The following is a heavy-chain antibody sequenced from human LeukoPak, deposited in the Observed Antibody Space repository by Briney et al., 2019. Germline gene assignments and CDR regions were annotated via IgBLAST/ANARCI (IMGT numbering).Heavy chain of an antibody. CDR1: GFTFSSYS. CDR2: ISSSSSTI. CDR3: ARKPINDAFDI. Sequence: PGGSLRLSCAASGFTFSSYSMNWVRQVPGKGLEWVSYISSSSSTIYYADSVKGRFTISRDNAKNSLYLQMNSLRAEDTAVYYCARKPINDAFDIWGQGTMVTVSS. J-gene: IGHJ3*02. D-gene: IGHD1-14*01. V-gene: IGHV3-48*01.